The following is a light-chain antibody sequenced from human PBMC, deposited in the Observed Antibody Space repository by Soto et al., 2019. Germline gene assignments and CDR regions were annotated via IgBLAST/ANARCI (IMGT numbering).Light chain of an antibody. V-gene: IGKV3-20*01. CDR2: GAS. CDR3: QQYGSSPPFT. J-gene: IGKJ3*01. CDR1: QSVSSSY. Sequence: DIVLTQSPGTLSLSPGARATLSCRASQSVSSSYLAWYQQKPGQAPRLLIYGASSRATGIPDRFSGSGSGTDFTLTISRLEPEDFAVYYCQQYGSSPPFTFGPGTKVDIK.